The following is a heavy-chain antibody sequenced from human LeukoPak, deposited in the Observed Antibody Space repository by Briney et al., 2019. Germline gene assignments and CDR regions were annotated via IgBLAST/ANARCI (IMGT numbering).Heavy chain of an antibody. V-gene: IGHV4-34*01. J-gene: IGHJ4*02. CDR2: INHSGST. Sequence: SETLSLTCAVYGGSFGGYYWSWIRQPPGKGLEWIGEINHSGSTNYNPSLKSRVTISVDTSKNQFSLKLSSVTAADTAVYYCARGPLPVYWGQGTLVTVSS. CDR1: GGSFGGYY. CDR3: ARGPLPVY.